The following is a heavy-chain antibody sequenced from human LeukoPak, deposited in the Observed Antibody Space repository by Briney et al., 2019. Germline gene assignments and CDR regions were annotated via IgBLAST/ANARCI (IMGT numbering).Heavy chain of an antibody. V-gene: IGHV3-23*01. CDR3: AIPPPYSCRWWQDYSDGMDV. CDR2: ISGNGGST. CDR1: GFTFSSYS. D-gene: IGHD6-13*01. Sequence: WGSLTLSCAASGFTFSSYSMSWVRHAPGKGMELVSAISGNGGSTYYADSVKGRFTISRDNSKNTLYLQMNSLRAEDTAVYYCAIPPPYSCRWWQDYSDGMDVWGQGTTVTVSS. J-gene: IGHJ6*01.